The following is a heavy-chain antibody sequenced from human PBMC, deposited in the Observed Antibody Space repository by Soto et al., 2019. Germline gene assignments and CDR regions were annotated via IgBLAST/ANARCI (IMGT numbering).Heavy chain of an antibody. D-gene: IGHD2-21*02. V-gene: IGHV4-30-2*01. CDR2: IYHSGST. J-gene: IGHJ5*02. Sequence: PSETLSLTCAVSGGSISSGGYSWSWIRQPPGKGLEWIGYIYHSGSTYYNPSLKSRVTISVDRSKNQFSLKLSSVTAADTAVYYCARDIVVVTARWFDPWGQGTLVTVSS. CDR1: GGSISSGGYS. CDR3: ARDIVVVTARWFDP.